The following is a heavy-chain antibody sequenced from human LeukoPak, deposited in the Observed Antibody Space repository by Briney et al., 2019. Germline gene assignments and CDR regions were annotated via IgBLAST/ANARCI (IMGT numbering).Heavy chain of an antibody. J-gene: IGHJ4*02. V-gene: IGHV3-23*01. CDR3: AKAIAATGRWWIFDY. CDR2: ISGSGSST. D-gene: IGHD6-13*01. CDR1: GFTFSNYD. Sequence: PGGSLRLSCAASGFTFSNYDMGWVRQAPGEGLGWVSSISGSGSSTYYADSVKGRFTISRDNPKNAQYLQMSSLRAEDTAVYYCAKAIAATGRWWIFDYWGQGTLVTVSS.